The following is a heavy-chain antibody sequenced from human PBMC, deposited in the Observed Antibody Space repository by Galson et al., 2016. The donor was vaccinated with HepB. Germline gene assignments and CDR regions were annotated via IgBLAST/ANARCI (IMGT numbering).Heavy chain of an antibody. J-gene: IGHJ5*02. CDR1: GFTFNYYA. V-gene: IGHV3-23*01. Sequence: SLRLSCAASGFTFNYYAMSWVRQAPGKGLEWVSAIGGSGGRTYYAASVKGRFTISRDNSKNTLYLQINSLRAEDTAVYYCAKNRGGAVPNWFDPWGQGTLVTVSS. D-gene: IGHD3-16*01. CDR3: AKNRGGAVPNWFDP. CDR2: IGGSGGRT.